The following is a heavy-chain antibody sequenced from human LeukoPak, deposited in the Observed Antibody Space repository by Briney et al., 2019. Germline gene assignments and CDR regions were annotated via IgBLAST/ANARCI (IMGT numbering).Heavy chain of an antibody. V-gene: IGHV4-59*01. CDR3: VRGEGTGA. CDR1: GAPINSYY. CDR2: VYFSGNT. J-gene: IGHJ5*02. D-gene: IGHD1-14*01. Sequence: SETLSLTCTVSGAPINSYYWSWIRQSPGKGLEWIGYVYFSGNTNYNPSFGTRVTMSVDMSKSQVSLKLRSVTAADTATYYCVRGEGTGAWGQGTLVTVSS.